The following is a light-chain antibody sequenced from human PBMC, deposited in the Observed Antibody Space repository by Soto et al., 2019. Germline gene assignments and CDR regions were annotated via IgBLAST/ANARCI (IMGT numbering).Light chain of an antibody. CDR1: QGISSY. V-gene: IGKV1-8*01. J-gene: IGKJ3*01. CDR3: QQYYSYPSFT. CDR2: AAS. Sequence: AIRMTQSPSSFSASTGDGVTITCRASQGISSYLAWYQQKPGKAPKLLIYAASTLQSGVPSRFSGSGSGTDFTLTISCLQSEDFATYYCQQYYSYPSFTFGPGTKVDIK.